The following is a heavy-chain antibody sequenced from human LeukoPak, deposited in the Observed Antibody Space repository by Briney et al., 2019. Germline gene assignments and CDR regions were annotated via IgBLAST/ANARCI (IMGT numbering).Heavy chain of an antibody. V-gene: IGHV4-39*07. CDR3: ARYRIPVPDLDY. J-gene: IGHJ4*02. Sequence: SETLSLTCTVSGGSISSSSYYWGWIRQPPGKGLEWIGSMDYSGSTYYNPSLKSRVTISVDTSKNQFSLKLRYVTAADTAVYYCARYRIPVPDLDYWGQGILVTVSS. CDR1: GGSISSSSYY. CDR2: MDYSGST. D-gene: IGHD6-19*01.